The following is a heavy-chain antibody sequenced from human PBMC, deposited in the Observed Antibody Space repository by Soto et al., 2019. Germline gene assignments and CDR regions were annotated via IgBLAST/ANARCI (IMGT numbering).Heavy chain of an antibody. CDR3: ARLFCSTDTCDSWFDP. D-gene: IGHD1-26*01. CDR1: GYTFTTFW. CDR2: IDPRDSQT. J-gene: IGHJ5*02. V-gene: IGHV5-10-1*01. Sequence: GESLKISCQGFGYTFTTFWISWVRQMPGKGLEWMGRIDPRDSQTNYSPSFQGHVTISVDKSISTAYLQWDSLKASDTAMYYCARLFCSTDTCDSWFDPWGQGTLVTVSS.